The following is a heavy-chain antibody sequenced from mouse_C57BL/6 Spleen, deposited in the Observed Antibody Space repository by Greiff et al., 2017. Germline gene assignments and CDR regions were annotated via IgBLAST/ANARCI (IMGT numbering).Heavy chain of an antibody. J-gene: IGHJ1*03. D-gene: IGHD1-1*01. Sequence: DVKLQESGPVLVKPGPSVKISCKASGFTFTDYYMHWVKQSHGKSLEWIGLVYPYNGGTSSNQKFKGKATLTVDTSSSTAYMELNSLTSEDSAVYYCARTGTTVVNWYFDVWGTGTTVTVSS. V-gene: IGHV1-36*01. CDR3: ARTGTTVVNWYFDV. CDR2: VYPYNGGT. CDR1: GFTFTDYY.